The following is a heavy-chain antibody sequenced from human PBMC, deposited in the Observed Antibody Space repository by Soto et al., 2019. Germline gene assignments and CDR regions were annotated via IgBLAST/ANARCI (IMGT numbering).Heavy chain of an antibody. CDR1: GFTFSSYG. CDR2: ISYDGSNK. CDR3: GKGHGYSGYEELAV. D-gene: IGHD5-12*01. V-gene: IGHV3-30*18. Sequence: GGSLRLSCAASGFTFSSYGMHWVRQAPGKGLEWVAVISYDGSNKYYADSVKGRFTISRDNSKNTLYLQMNSLRAEDTAVYYCGKGHGYSGYEELAVWGKGTTVTVSS. J-gene: IGHJ6*04.